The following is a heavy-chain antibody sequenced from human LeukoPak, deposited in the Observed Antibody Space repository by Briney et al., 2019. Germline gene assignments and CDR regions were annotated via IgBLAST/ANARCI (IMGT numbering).Heavy chain of an antibody. CDR3: AREGVAAAGAFDN. J-gene: IGHJ4*02. Sequence: SSETLSLTCTVSGYSISSGYFWSWIRQPPGKGLEWIAHMYYSGSSKYNPYLKSRATISRDTSKNQFSLKPTSVTVADTAVYFCAREGVAAAGAFDNWGQGTLVTVSA. CDR1: GYSISSGYF. CDR2: MYYSGSS. V-gene: IGHV4-61*01. D-gene: IGHD6-13*01.